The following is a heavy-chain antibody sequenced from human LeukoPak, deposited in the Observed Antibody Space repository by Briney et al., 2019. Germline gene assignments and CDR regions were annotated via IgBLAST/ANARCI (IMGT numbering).Heavy chain of an antibody. CDR1: GFTFSSYS. V-gene: IGHV3-21*01. CDR2: ISSTSTYI. Sequence: GRSLRLSFAASGFTFSSYSMNSVRQAPGKGLEWVSSISSTSTYIYYADSVKGRFTIYRDNAKNSLYLKRNSLRAEDTAVYYCARRPFPPTTITTSYYYMDVWGKGTTVTVSS. CDR3: ARRPFPPTTITTSYYYMDV. J-gene: IGHJ6*03. D-gene: IGHD4-11*01.